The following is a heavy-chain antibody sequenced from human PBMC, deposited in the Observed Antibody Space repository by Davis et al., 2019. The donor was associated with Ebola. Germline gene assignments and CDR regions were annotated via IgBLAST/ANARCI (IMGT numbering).Heavy chain of an antibody. CDR1: AFTFSAYY. Sequence: GGSLRLSCAASAFTFSAYYMSWIRQAPGKGLEWVSYISSSSTYTNYADPVKGRFTISRDNAKNSLYLQMNSLRVEDTAIYYCVPGTWIRGQGTLVTVSS. V-gene: IGHV3-11*06. CDR3: VPGTWI. J-gene: IGHJ4*02. D-gene: IGHD5-18*01. CDR2: ISSSSTYT.